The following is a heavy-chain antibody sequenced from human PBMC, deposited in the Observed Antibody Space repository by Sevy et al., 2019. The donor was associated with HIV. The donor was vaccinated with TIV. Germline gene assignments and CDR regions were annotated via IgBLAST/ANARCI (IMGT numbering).Heavy chain of an antibody. V-gene: IGHV3-21*01. CDR3: TRGGGCNGVTCYYIDL. Sequence: GESLKISCAASGFTFTTYGMNWVRQAPGKGLEWVSSITASGNYVYYADSVKGRFTISRDNAKNSLYLQINSLRADDTAIYYCTRGGGCNGVTCYYIDLWGQGTLVTVSS. CDR1: GFTFTTYG. J-gene: IGHJ4*02. CDR2: ITASGNYV. D-gene: IGHD2-8*01.